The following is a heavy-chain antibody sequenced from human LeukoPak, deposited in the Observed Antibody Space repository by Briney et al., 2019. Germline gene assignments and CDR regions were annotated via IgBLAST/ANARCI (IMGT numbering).Heavy chain of an antibody. D-gene: IGHD1-26*01. Sequence: EGSLRLSCAASGFTFSSYWMSWVRQAPGKGLEWVANINKDGGEKYYVDSVKGRFTISRDNAKNSLYLQMNSLRADDTAVYYCVIDSPPRYSGSPPAYWGQGTLVTVSS. CDR1: GFTFSSYW. CDR3: VIDSPPRYSGSPPAY. V-gene: IGHV3-7*03. J-gene: IGHJ4*02. CDR2: INKDGGEK.